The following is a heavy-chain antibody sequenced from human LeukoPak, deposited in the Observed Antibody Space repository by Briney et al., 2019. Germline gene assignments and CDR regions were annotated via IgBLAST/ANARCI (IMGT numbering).Heavy chain of an antibody. V-gene: IGHV3-48*04. CDR1: GFTFSTYW. J-gene: IGHJ3*02. CDR3: ARALGLGGAFDI. Sequence: GGSLRLSCAASGFTFSTYWMAWVRQAPGKGLEWVSYISSSGSTIYYADSVKGRFTISRDNAKNSLYLQMNSLRAEDTAVYYCARALGLGGAFDIWGQGTMVTVSS. D-gene: IGHD3-16*01. CDR2: ISSSGSTI.